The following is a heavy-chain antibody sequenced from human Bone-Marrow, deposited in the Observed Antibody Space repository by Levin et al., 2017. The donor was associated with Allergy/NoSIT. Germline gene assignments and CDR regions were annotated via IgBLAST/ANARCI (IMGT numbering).Heavy chain of an antibody. V-gene: IGHV3-7*01. Sequence: GGSLRLSCAASGFYFNNFWMSWVRQAPGKGLEWVANIKQDGSEKNYVDSVKGRFIISRDNPTNSLYLQMNSLRAEDTAVYFCARETALDRSGFYEYGTGYFDYWGQGILVTVSS. CDR2: IKQDGSEK. J-gene: IGHJ4*02. CDR1: GFYFNNFW. CDR3: ARETALDRSGFYEYGTGYFDY. D-gene: IGHD3-22*01.